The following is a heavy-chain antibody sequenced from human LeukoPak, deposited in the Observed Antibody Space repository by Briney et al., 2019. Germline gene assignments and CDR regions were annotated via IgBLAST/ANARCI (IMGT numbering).Heavy chain of an antibody. D-gene: IGHD5-12*01. CDR1: GYTFTSYA. Sequence: ASVKVPCKASGYTFTSYAMHWVRQAPGQRLEWMGWINAGNGNTKYSQKFQGRVTITRDTSASTAYMELSSLRSEDTAVYYCARVNSGRVMYYFDYWGQGTLVTVSS. CDR2: INAGNGNT. CDR3: ARVNSGRVMYYFDY. V-gene: IGHV1-3*01. J-gene: IGHJ4*02.